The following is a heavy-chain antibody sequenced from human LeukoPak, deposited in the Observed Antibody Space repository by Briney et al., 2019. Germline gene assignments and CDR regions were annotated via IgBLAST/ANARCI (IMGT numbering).Heavy chain of an antibody. V-gene: IGHV4-59*01. CDR2: IYYSGST. J-gene: IGHJ6*02. CDR1: GGSISSYY. CDR3: AREGSYYGMDA. Sequence: PSETLSLTCTVSGGSISSYYWSWIRQPPGKGLEWIGYIYYSGSTNYNPSLKSRVTISVDTSKNQFSLKLSSVTAADTAVYYCAREGSYYGMDAWGQGTTVTVSS.